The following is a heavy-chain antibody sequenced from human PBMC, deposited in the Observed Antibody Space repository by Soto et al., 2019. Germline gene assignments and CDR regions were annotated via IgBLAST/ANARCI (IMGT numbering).Heavy chain of an antibody. D-gene: IGHD1-26*01. V-gene: IGHV3-23*01. J-gene: IGHJ4*02. CDR2: ISALGGRT. CDR1: VFAFITYG. Sequence: GWSLRLSCASSVFAFITYGVSWVRQAPGKGLEWVSGISALGGRTDYADSVKGRFTISRDNSKNTLYLQMNSLRAEDTAVYYCAPPGLVGATSQFDYWGQGTLVTVSS. CDR3: APPGLVGATSQFDY.